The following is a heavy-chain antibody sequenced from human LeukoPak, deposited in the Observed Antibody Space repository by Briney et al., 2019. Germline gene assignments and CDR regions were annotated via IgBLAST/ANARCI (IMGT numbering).Heavy chain of an antibody. CDR2: IYYTGST. D-gene: IGHD6-25*01. CDR1: GXSINNYY. V-gene: IGHV4-59*08. Sequence: SETLSLTCTVSGXSINNYYGSWIRQPPGKGLDWIGYIYYTGSTKYNPSLKSRVTISVDTSKNQFSLKLNSLTAADTAVYYCASRLAAAAAEYFQHWGQGTLVTVSS. CDR3: ASRLAAAAAEYFQH. J-gene: IGHJ1*01.